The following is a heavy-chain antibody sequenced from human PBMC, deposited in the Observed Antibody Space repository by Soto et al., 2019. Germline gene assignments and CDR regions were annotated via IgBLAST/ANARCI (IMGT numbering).Heavy chain of an antibody. D-gene: IGHD5-12*01. CDR2: ISYDGSNK. Sequence: GGSLRLSCAASGFTFSSYAMHWVRQAPGKGLEWVAVISYDGSNKYYADSVKGRFTISRDNSKNTLYLQMNSLRAEDTAVYYCARDFSGYDLYYFDYWGQGTLVTVSS. J-gene: IGHJ4*02. CDR1: GFTFSSYA. CDR3: ARDFSGYDLYYFDY. V-gene: IGHV3-30-3*01.